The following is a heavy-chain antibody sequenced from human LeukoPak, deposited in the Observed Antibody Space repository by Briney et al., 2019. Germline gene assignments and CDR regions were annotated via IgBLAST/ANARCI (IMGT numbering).Heavy chain of an antibody. CDR2: INHSGST. J-gene: IGHJ6*03. D-gene: IGHD6-13*01. V-gene: IGHV4-34*01. CDR1: GGSFSGYY. CDR3: ARGLPGIAAAGTSRFYYYYYMDV. Sequence: PSETLSLTCAVYGGSFSGYYWSWIRQPPGKGLEWIGEINHSGSTNYNPSLKSRVTVSVDTSKNQFSLKLSSVTAADTAVYYCARGLPGIAAAGTSRFYYYYYMDVWVKGTTVTVSS.